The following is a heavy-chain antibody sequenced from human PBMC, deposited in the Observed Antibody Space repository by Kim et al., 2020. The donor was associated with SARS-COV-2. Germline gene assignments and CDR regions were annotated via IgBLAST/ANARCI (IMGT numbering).Heavy chain of an antibody. D-gene: IGHD4-4*01. CDR2: ISFDGNNK. CDR3: ERGAWGSIHFNLGSTMTTAGWLGS. Sequence: GGSLRLSCAVSGFPFSSFVMHWVRQAPGKGLEWVAVISFDGNNKYYADSVQGRFSISRDNSKNTVSLQMNSLRVEDTAVYYCERGAWGSIHFNLGSTMTTAGWLGSWGQGTLVTVSS. J-gene: IGHJ5*01. V-gene: IGHV3-30-3*01. CDR1: GFPFSSFV.